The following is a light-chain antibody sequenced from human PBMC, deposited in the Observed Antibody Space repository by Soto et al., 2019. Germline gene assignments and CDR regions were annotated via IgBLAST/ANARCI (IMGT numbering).Light chain of an antibody. V-gene: IGLV2-14*01. CDR1: SSDVGAYNH. CDR3: CSYTSTSTRV. Sequence: QSALTQPASVSGSPGQSITISCTGTSSDVGAYNHVSWYQHHPGKAPKLMIFEVSSRPSGVSYRFSGSKSGNTASLTISGLKAEDEADYYCCSYTSTSTRVFGTGTKVTVL. J-gene: IGLJ1*01. CDR2: EVS.